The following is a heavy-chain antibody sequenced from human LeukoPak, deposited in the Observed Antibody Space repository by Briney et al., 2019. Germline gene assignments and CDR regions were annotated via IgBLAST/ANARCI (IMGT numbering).Heavy chain of an antibody. CDR1: GFTFSSYS. J-gene: IGHJ6*02. CDR2: ISSSSSYI. CDR3: AKGLGDALNYGMDV. Sequence: PGGSLRLSCAASGFTFSSYSMNWVRQAPGKGLEWVSSISSSSSYIYYADSVKGRFTISRDNAKNSLYLQMNSLRAEDTALYYCAKGLGDALNYGMDVWGQGTTVTVSS. D-gene: IGHD2-8*01. V-gene: IGHV3-21*04.